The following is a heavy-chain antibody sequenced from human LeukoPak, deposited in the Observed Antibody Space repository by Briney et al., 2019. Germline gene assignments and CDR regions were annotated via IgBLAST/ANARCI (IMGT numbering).Heavy chain of an antibody. J-gene: IGHJ4*02. CDR1: GGSISSYY. Sequence: PSETLSLTCTVSGGSISSYYWSWIRQPPGMGLEWIGYIYYSGSTNYNPSLKSRVTISVDTSKNQFSLKLSSVTAADTAVYYCARVGVGATRANFDYWGQGTLVTVSS. V-gene: IGHV4-59*01. D-gene: IGHD1-26*01. CDR3: ARVGVGATRANFDY. CDR2: IYYSGST.